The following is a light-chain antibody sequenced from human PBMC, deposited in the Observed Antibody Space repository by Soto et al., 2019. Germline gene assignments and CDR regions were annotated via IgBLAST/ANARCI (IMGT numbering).Light chain of an antibody. J-gene: IGLJ2*01. V-gene: IGLV2-14*01. Sequence: QSALTQPASVSGSPGQSVTISCTGTSSDVGYNYVSWYQHHPGKAPKLMIYEVSNRPSGVSNRFSGSKSGNTVSLTISGLQPEDEADYHCSSYTGSSTLVFGGGTKLTVL. CDR1: SSDVGYNY. CDR3: SSYTGSSTLV. CDR2: EVS.